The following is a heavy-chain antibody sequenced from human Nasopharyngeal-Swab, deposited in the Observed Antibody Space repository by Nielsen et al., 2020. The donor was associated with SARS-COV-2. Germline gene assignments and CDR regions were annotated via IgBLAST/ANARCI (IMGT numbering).Heavy chain of an antibody. CDR3: AKDGVRLNGIDV. D-gene: IGHD3-16*01. V-gene: IGHV3-23*01. Sequence: GESLKISCGASGFTFNKFAMAWVRQAPGKGLEWVSTINPAAETFYADSVRGRFTISRDNSKSTLYLQMNSLRAEDTAEYFCAKDGVRLNGIDVWGQGTTVTVSS. J-gene: IGHJ6*02. CDR2: INPAAET. CDR1: GFTFNKFA.